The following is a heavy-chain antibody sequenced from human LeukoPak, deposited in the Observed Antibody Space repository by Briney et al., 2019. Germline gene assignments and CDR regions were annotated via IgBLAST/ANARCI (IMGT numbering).Heavy chain of an antibody. CDR3: ASHDYGDYASFDY. CDR1: GFTFGRYW. Sequence: GGSLRLSCVVSGFTFGRYWMSWVRQAPGKGLEWVASIKQDGSEKYFVDSVKGRFTISRDNAKNSLYLQMNSLRAEDTAVYHCASHDYGDYASFDYWGQGTVVTVSS. V-gene: IGHV3-7*03. CDR2: IKQDGSEK. D-gene: IGHD4-17*01. J-gene: IGHJ4*02.